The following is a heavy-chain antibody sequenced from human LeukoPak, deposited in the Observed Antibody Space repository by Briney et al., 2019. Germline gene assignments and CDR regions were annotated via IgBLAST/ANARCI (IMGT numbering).Heavy chain of an antibody. CDR3: TNLGDYDPDAFDI. D-gene: IGHD4-17*01. CDR2: IKSKTDGGTT. CDR1: GFTFSNAW. J-gene: IGHJ3*02. V-gene: IGHV3-15*01. Sequence: PGGSLRLSCAASGFTFSNAWMSWVRQAPGKGLEWVGRIKSKTDGGTTDYAAPVKGRFTISRDDSKNTLYLQMNSLKNEDTAVYYCTNLGDYDPDAFDIWGQGTMVTVSS.